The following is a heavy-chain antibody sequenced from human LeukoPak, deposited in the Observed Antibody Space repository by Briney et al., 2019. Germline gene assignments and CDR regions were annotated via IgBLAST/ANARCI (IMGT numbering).Heavy chain of an antibody. D-gene: IGHD6-13*01. CDR2: INHSGST. CDR3: ARHAGIAAAGYYFDY. CDR1: GGSFSGYY. J-gene: IGHJ4*02. V-gene: IGHV4-34*01. Sequence: SETLSLTCAVYGGSFSGYYWSWIPQPPGKGLEWIGEINHSGSTNYNPSLKSRVTISVDTSKNQFSLKLSSVTAADTAVYYCARHAGIAAAGYYFDYWGQRTLVTVSS.